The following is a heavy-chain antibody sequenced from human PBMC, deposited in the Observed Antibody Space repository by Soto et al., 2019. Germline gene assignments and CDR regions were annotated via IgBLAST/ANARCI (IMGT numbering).Heavy chain of an antibody. J-gene: IGHJ4*02. Sequence: QVQLQESGPGLVKPSQTLSLTCTVSGGSISSGGYYWSWIRQHPGKGLEWIGYIYYSGSTYYNPYITSRVTISGDTSKNQFPLKLSSGTAPDTAVYYCAREIIMGYDSSGYWIDWGPGTLVTVSS. CDR2: IYYSGST. CDR1: GGSISSGGYY. CDR3: AREIIMGYDSSGYWID. D-gene: IGHD3-22*01. V-gene: IGHV4-31*03.